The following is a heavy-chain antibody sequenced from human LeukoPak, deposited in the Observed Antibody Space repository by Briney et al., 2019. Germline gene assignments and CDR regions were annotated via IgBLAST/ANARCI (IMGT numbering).Heavy chain of an antibody. CDR3: AKDSRITMIVVDTYNWFDP. V-gene: IGHV3-23*01. Sequence: PGGSLRLSCAASGFTFSSYAMSWVRQAPGKGLEWVSAISGSGGSTYYADSVKGRFTISRDNSKNTLYLQMNSLRAEDTAVYYCAKDSRITMIVVDTYNWFDPWGQGTLVTVSS. CDR2: ISGSGGST. D-gene: IGHD3-22*01. CDR1: GFTFSSYA. J-gene: IGHJ5*02.